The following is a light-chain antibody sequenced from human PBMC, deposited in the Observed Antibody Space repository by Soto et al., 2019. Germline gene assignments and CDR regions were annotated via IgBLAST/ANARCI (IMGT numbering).Light chain of an antibody. V-gene: IGKV3-20*01. CDR1: LTISDNY. CDR2: GAS. CDR3: QQYSMAPLT. J-gene: IGKJ1*01. Sequence: EIVMTQSPATLPVSPGERATLSCRASLTISDNYLAWYQQKAGQAPRLVIYGASSRATGIPDRFSASGSGTDFTLTISRLEPEDFAVYYCQQYSMAPLTFGQGTKVEVK.